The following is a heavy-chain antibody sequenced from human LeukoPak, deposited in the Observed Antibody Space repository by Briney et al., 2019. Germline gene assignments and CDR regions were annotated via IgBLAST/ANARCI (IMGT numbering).Heavy chain of an antibody. CDR1: GYTFIDYY. CDR2: ISPDSGGT. V-gene: IGHV1-2*02. Sequence: ASVKVSCKASGYTFIDYYIHWVRQAPRQGLEFLGWISPDSGGTNYPQKFQARVTLTRDTSISTAYMELSRLRYDDTAVYYCVTLGDTNFDHWGQGTLVTVSS. D-gene: IGHD1-26*01. J-gene: IGHJ4*02. CDR3: VTLGDTNFDH.